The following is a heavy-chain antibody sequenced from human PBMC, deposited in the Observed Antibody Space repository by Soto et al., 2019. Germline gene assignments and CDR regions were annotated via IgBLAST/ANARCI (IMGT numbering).Heavy chain of an antibody. J-gene: IGHJ5*02. CDR2: MNPGSGDT. D-gene: IGHD3-16*01. CDR3: ARMATFGSLNWFDP. Sequence: ASVKVSCKASGYSFTNNDVSWVRQATGQGLEWMGWMNPGSGDTGYAQKFQGRVTMTRDISIATAYMELSSLRSDDTAIYYCARMATFGSLNWFDPWGQGTLVTVSS. CDR1: GYSFTNND. V-gene: IGHV1-8*01.